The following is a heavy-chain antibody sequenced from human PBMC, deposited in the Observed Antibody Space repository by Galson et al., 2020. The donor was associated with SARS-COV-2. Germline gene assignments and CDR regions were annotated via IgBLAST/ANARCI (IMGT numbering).Heavy chain of an antibody. CDR3: ARHYPITCYAGRGLDI. J-gene: IGHJ3*02. V-gene: IGHV5-51*01. Sequence: HGESLKISCKGSGYSFTSYWIGWVRQMPGKGLEWMGIIYPGDSDTRYSPSFQGQVTISADKSISTAHLQWSSLKASDTAMYYCARHYPITCYAGRGLDIWGQGTVVTVSS. D-gene: IGHD2-15*01. CDR1: GYSFTSYW. CDR2: IYPGDSDT.